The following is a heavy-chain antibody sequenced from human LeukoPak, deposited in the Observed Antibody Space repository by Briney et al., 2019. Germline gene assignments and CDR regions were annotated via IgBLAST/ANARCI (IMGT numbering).Heavy chain of an antibody. CDR1: GYSFTSYW. CDR3: ARLLQDCSSTSCYTGYRYFDL. D-gene: IGHD2-2*02. V-gene: IGHV5-51*01. J-gene: IGHJ2*01. CDR2: IYPGDSDT. Sequence: GESLKISCKGSGYSFTSYWIGWVRQMPGKGLEWMGIIYPGDSDTRYSPSFQGQVTISADKSISTAYLQWSSLKASDTAMYYCARLLQDCSSTSCYTGYRYFDLWGRGTLVTVSS.